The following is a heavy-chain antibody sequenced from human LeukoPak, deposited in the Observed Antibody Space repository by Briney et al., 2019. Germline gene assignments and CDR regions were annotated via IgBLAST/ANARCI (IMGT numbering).Heavy chain of an antibody. D-gene: IGHD6-13*01. CDR2: MYYSGST. CDR1: GGSISSGDYY. V-gene: IGHV4-31*03. J-gene: IGHJ4*02. CDR3: AGTVSAAAGTTFDY. Sequence: PSETLSLTCTVSGGSISSGDYYWSWIRQPPGKGLEWIGYMYYSGSTYYNPSLKSRVTISVDTSKNQFSLKLSSVTAADTAVYYCAGTVSAAAGTTFDYWGQGTLVTVSS.